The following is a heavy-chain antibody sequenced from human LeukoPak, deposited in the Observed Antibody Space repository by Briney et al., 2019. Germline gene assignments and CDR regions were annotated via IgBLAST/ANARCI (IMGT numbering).Heavy chain of an antibody. V-gene: IGHV5-51*01. CDR3: ARSGSSGYYDRWGIGGYYYYYYMDV. J-gene: IGHJ6*03. Sequence: GEALKISCKGSGYSFTSYWIDWVRQIPGKGLEWMGIIYPGDSDTRYSPSFQGPATISADKSISTAYLQWSSLKDSDTAMYYCARSGSSGYYDRWGIGGYYYYYYMDVWGKGTTVTISS. CDR1: GYSFTSYW. CDR2: IYPGDSDT. D-gene: IGHD3-22*01.